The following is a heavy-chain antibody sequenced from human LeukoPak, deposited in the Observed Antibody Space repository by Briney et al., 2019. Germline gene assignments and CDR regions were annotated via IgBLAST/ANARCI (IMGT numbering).Heavy chain of an antibody. D-gene: IGHD3-10*01. J-gene: IGHJ4*02. Sequence: HPGGSLRLSCAASGFTFSGYSMNWVRQAPGKGLEWVSYISVGSNNIYYADSVKGRFTISRDNAKNSLYLQMNSLRAEDTAVYYCARDRDYYGSGSYGYWGQGTLVTVSS. CDR2: ISVGSNNI. CDR1: GFTFSGYS. V-gene: IGHV3-48*04. CDR3: ARDRDYYGSGSYGY.